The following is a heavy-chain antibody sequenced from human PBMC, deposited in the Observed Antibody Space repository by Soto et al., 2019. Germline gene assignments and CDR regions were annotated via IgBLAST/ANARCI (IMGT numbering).Heavy chain of an antibody. CDR3: AKVTGNMIFGVVIQPRGFDS. Sequence: GGSLRLSCAASGFSFSNHWMSWVRQAPGKGLEWVASIKQDGREKYYVDSVKGRSTISRDNAKNSLYLQMNSLRVEDTAVYYCAKVTGNMIFGVVIQPRGFDSWGQGILVTVSS. D-gene: IGHD3-3*01. V-gene: IGHV3-7*01. CDR1: GFSFSNHW. CDR2: IKQDGREK. J-gene: IGHJ5*01.